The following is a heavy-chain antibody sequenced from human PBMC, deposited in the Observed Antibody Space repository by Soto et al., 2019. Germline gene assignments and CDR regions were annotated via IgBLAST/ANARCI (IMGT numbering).Heavy chain of an antibody. V-gene: IGHV3-23*01. Sequence: EVQLLESGGGLVQPGGSLRLSCAASGFTFSSYAMSWVRQAPGKGLEWVSAISGSGGSTYYADSVKGRFTISRDNSKNTRYLQMNSLRAEDTAVYYCAKWGDIVVVPAAIGNWGQGTMVTVSS. CDR2: ISGSGGST. CDR1: GFTFSSYA. CDR3: AKWGDIVVVPAAIGN. D-gene: IGHD2-2*01. J-gene: IGHJ3*01.